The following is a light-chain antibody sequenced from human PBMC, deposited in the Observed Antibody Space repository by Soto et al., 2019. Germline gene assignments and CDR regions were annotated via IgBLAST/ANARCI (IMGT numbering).Light chain of an antibody. V-gene: IGKV3-20*01. J-gene: IGKJ4*01. CDR2: ATS. Sequence: EIVLTQSPGTLSLSPGERATISCSSSQSVSRTYLAWYQQKPVQAPRLLIYATSSRATGIPDRFSGSGSGTDFTLTISRLEPEDFAVYYCQQFSSYPLTCGGGTKGDIK. CDR1: QSVSRTY. CDR3: QQFSSYPLT.